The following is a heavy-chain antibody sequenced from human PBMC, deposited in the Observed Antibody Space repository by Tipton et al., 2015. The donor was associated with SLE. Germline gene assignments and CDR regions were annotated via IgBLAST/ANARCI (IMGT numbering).Heavy chain of an antibody. D-gene: IGHD6-13*01. CDR1: GGSFSGYY. Sequence: TLSLTCAVYGGSFSGYYWSWIRQPPGKGLEWIGEINHSGSTNYNPSLKSRVTISVDTSKNQFSLKLSSVTAADTAVYYCQAAAGPAFDYWGQGTLVTVSS. CDR2: INHSGST. J-gene: IGHJ4*02. V-gene: IGHV4-34*03. CDR3: QAAAGPAFDY.